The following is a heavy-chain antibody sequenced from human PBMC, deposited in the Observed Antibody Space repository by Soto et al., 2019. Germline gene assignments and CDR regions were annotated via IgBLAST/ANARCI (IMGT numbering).Heavy chain of an antibody. D-gene: IGHD6-6*01. V-gene: IGHV1-18*04. J-gene: IGHJ6*02. CDR3: AREGNLLSIAARTWYYYGMDV. CDR1: GYTFTSYG. CDR2: ISAYNGNT. Sequence: ASVKVSCKASGYTFTSYGISWVRQAPGQGLEWVGWISAYNGNTNYAQKLQGRVTMTTDTSTSTAYMELRSLRSDDTAVYYRAREGNLLSIAARTWYYYGMDVWGQGTTVTVSS.